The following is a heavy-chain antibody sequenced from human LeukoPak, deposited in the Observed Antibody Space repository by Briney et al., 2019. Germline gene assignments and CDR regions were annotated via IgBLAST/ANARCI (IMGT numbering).Heavy chain of an antibody. J-gene: IGHJ4*02. Sequence: GGSLRLSCAASGFTFSSYGMHWVRQAPGKGLEWVAVISYDGSNKYYADSVKGRFTISRDNSKNTLNLQMNSLRAEDTAVYYCAKDNVPYYYGSGVDYWGQGTLVTVSS. D-gene: IGHD3-10*01. CDR1: GFTFSSYG. V-gene: IGHV3-30*18. CDR2: ISYDGSNK. CDR3: AKDNVPYYYGSGVDY.